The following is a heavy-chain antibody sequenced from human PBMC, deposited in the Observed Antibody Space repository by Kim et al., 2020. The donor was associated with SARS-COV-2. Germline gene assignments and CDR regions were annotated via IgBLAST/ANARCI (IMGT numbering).Heavy chain of an antibody. CDR1: GYSFTSYV. CDR3: ARGPGF. V-gene: IGHV1-3*01. J-gene: IGHJ1*01. Sequence: ASVKVSCKASGYSFTSYVIHWVRQAPGESLELMGWINAGNGNTKYSQKFQGRVTITRDTSTNPAYMEVSSLGSEDTAVYYCARGPGFWGQGTLVTVSS. CDR2: INAGNGNT.